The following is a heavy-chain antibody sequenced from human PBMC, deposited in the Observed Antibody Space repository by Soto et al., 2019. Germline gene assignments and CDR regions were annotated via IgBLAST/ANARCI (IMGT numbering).Heavy chain of an antibody. Sequence: GESLKISCKGSGYSFTSYWIGWVRQMPGKGLEWMGIIYPGDSDTRYSPSFQGQVTISADKSISTAYLQWSSLKASDTAMYYCARLRRITMVRGVIPFDYWGQGTLVTVSS. D-gene: IGHD3-10*01. CDR3: ARLRRITMVRGVIPFDY. V-gene: IGHV5-51*01. J-gene: IGHJ4*02. CDR2: IYPGDSDT. CDR1: GYSFTSYW.